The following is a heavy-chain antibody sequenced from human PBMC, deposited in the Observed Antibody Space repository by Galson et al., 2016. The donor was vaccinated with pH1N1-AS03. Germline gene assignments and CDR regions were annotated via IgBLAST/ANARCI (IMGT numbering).Heavy chain of an antibody. J-gene: IGHJ6*02. CDR1: GYTFTKYA. D-gene: IGHD6-19*01. Sequence: SVKVSCKASGYTFTKYAIHWVRQAPGQRPEWMGWINVGNGNTKYSQKFQGRVTITRDSSANTAYMELSSLRSEDTAVFYCARGGQWLPRVAYYYYCMGVWGQGTTVTVSS. V-gene: IGHV1-3*01. CDR2: INVGNGNT. CDR3: ARGGQWLPRVAYYYYCMGV.